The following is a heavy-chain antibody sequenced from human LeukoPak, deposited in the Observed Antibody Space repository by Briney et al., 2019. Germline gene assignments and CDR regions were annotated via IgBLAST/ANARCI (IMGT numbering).Heavy chain of an antibody. J-gene: IGHJ6*03. Sequence: GGSLRLSCGASGFTFSTYGMTWVRQAPGKGLEWVSGMSDSGTNTYYADSVKGRFTISRDNSKNTLYLQMNSLRAEDTAVYYCAKGGAVSSKSITMVRGTRRYYYYMDVWGKGTTVTISS. CDR1: GFTFSTYG. V-gene: IGHV3-23*01. CDR3: AKGGAVSSKSITMVRGTRRYYYYMDV. CDR2: MSDSGTNT. D-gene: IGHD3-10*01.